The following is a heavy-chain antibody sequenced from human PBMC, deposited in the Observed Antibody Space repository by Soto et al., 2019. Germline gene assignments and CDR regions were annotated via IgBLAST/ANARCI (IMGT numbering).Heavy chain of an antibody. CDR3: ARWNGYGDL. V-gene: IGHV3-23*01. CDR1: GFSFSDYS. D-gene: IGHD1-1*01. Sequence: EVQVFESGGGLVQPGGSLRLSCAASGFSFSDYSMAWVRQTPEKGLEWVSGMSIGGEKTSYIDSVKGRFIVSRDSSRDTVYFQMNRLRVEDTAVYYCARWNGYGDLWGQGTLVTVSS. CDR2: MSIGGEKT. J-gene: IGHJ4*02.